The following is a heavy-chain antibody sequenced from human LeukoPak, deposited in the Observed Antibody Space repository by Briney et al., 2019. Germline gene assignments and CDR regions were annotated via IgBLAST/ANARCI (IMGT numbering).Heavy chain of an antibody. V-gene: IGHV4-39*01. CDR2: IYYSGNI. CDR1: GGSVSSSPYY. CDR3: ARQSWPREPFDP. D-gene: IGHD1-14*01. Sequence: PSETLSLTCTVSGGSVSSSPYYWGWIRQPPGKGLEWIGSIYYSGNIFYNPSLKSRVTISVDTSKNQFSLKLSSVTAADTAVYYCARQSWPREPFDPWGQGTLVTVSS. J-gene: IGHJ5*02.